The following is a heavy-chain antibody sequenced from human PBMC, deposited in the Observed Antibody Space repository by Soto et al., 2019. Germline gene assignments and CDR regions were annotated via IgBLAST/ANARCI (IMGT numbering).Heavy chain of an antibody. CDR2: IIPIFGTA. J-gene: IGHJ6*02. Sequence: QVQLVQSGAEVKKPGSSVKVSCKASGGTFSSYAISWVRQAPGQGLEWMGGIIPIFGTANYAQKFQGRVTITADESTRTAYRELSRLRAEETAVYYCAGVDVYSCAYRGYYYGMDGWGQGTTVTVSS. D-gene: IGHD6-25*01. CDR3: AGVDVYSCAYRGYYYGMDG. CDR1: GGTFSSYA. V-gene: IGHV1-69*01.